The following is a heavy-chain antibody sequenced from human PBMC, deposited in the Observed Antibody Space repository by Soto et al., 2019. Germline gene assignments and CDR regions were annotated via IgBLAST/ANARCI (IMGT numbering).Heavy chain of an antibody. CDR3: AKGFSKYSFDF. CDR2: IGGSGATT. Sequence: EVQLLESGGGLVQPGGSLRLSCAASGFTFGSYAMRWVRQAPGKGLEWVSAIGGSGATTYYADSVEGRFTISRDNPKNPVYPQMNSPRAEDKAGYYCAKGFSKYSFDFWGQGTLVTVSS. J-gene: IGHJ4*02. CDR1: GFTFGSYA. V-gene: IGHV3-23*01.